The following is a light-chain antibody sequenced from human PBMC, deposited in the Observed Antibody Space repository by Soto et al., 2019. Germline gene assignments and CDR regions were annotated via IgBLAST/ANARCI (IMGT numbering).Light chain of an antibody. V-gene: IGKV2-28*01. J-gene: IGKJ1*01. CDR2: LGS. CDR1: QSLLHSNGYNY. CDR3: MQALQTPWT. Sequence: DIVMTQSPLSLAVTPGEPASISCRSSQSLLHSNGYNYFDWYLQKPGQSPQLLIYLGSNRASGVPDRFSGSGSGTDFTLKISRVEAEDVGVYYCMQALQTPWTFGQGTKVEI.